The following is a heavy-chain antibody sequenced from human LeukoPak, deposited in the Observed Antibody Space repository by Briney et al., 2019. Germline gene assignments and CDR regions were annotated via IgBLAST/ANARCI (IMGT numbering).Heavy chain of an antibody. CDR1: GGSISSGGNY. V-gene: IGHV4-31*03. Sequence: SQTLSLTCSGSGGSISSGGNYWSWLRQLPGKGLEWIGYIYYVGNTNFNPSLKSRLSMSVDTSTNQFSLSLTSVTAADTALYFCASIEVIGSTRYFDYWGQGAMVTVSS. CDR3: ASIEVIGSTRYFDY. CDR2: IYYVGNT. D-gene: IGHD3-16*02. J-gene: IGHJ4*02.